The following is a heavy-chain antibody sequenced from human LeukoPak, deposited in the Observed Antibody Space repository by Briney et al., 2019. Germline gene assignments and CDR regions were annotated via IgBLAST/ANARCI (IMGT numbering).Heavy chain of an antibody. Sequence: SETLSLTCTVSGGSISSGGYYWSWIRQHPGKGLEWIGYIYYSGSTNYNPSLKSRVTISVDTSKNQFSLKLSSVTAADTAVYYCARAVSNLWFGESAFDIWGQGTMVTVSS. CDR2: IYYSGST. J-gene: IGHJ3*02. V-gene: IGHV4-31*03. CDR3: ARAVSNLWFGESAFDI. D-gene: IGHD3-10*01. CDR1: GGSISSGGYY.